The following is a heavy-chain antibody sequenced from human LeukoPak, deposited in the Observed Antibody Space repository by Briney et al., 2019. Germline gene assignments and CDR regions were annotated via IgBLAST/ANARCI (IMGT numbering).Heavy chain of an antibody. V-gene: IGHV3-23*01. J-gene: IGHJ4*02. CDR2: ITSSGSNV. D-gene: IGHD3-16*02. CDR1: GFTFSSYA. CDR3: ARVRQGLYYFDS. Sequence: GGSLRLSCAASGFTFSSYAMTWVRQAPGKGLEWVSSITSSGSNVYYADSVKGRFTISRDNSKNTLYLQMNSLGAEDTAVYYCARVRQGLYYFDSWGQGTLLTVSS.